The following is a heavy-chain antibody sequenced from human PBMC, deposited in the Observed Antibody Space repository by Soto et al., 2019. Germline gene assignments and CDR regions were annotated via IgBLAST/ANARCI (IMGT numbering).Heavy chain of an antibody. V-gene: IGHV4-39*01. CDR1: DGSIGSSSYY. CDR3: ARYGSKDAFDI. Sequence: SDTCSVADGSIGSSSYYWGWIRQPPGKGLEWIGSIYYSGSTYYNPSLKSRVTISVDTSKNQFSLKLSSVTAADTAVYYYARYGSKDAFDIWGQGTMVTVSS. CDR2: IYYSGST. J-gene: IGHJ3*02. D-gene: IGHD6-19*01.